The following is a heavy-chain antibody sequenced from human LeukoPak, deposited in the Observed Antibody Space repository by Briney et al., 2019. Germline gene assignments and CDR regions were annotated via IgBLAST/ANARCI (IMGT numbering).Heavy chain of an antibody. V-gene: IGHV3-48*03. D-gene: IGHD3-16*01. Sequence: PGGSLRLSCAASGFTFSSYEMNWVRQAPGKGLEWVSYISSSGSTIYYADSVKGRFTISRDNAKNSLYLQMNSLRAEDTAVYYCARGGTSAPNFDDWGQGTLVTVSS. CDR3: ARGGTSAPNFDD. CDR2: ISSSGSTI. J-gene: IGHJ4*02. CDR1: GFTFSSYE.